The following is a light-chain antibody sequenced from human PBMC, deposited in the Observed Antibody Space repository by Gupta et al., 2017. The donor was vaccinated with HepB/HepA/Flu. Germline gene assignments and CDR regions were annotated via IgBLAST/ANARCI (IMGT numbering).Light chain of an antibody. CDR2: STS. V-gene: IGLV7-43*01. Sequence: QTVVTQEPSLTVSPGGTVTLTCASSTGAVTSGYYPNWFQQKPGQAPRALTYSTSNKHSWTPARFSCSLLGGKAALTLPGVQPEDEAEYYCLLYYGAQGVFGGGTKLTVL. J-gene: IGLJ3*02. CDR1: TGAVTSGYY. CDR3: LLYYGAQGV.